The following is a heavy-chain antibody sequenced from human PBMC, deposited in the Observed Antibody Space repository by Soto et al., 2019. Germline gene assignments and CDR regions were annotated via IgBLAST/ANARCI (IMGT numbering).Heavy chain of an antibody. D-gene: IGHD2-15*01. CDR3: AREILTKGYCYYYCGMDV. J-gene: IGHJ6*01. Sequence: ASVKVSCKASGYTFTSYYMHWVRQAPGQGLEWMGIINPSGGSTSYAQKFQGRVTMTRDTSTSTVYMELSSLRSEDTAVYYCAREILTKGYCYYYCGMDVWGQGTTVTVSS. CDR1: GYTFTSYY. V-gene: IGHV1-46*01. CDR2: INPSGGST.